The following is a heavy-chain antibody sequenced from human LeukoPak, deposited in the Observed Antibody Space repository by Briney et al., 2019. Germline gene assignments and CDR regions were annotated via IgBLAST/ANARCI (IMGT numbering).Heavy chain of an antibody. D-gene: IGHD1-1*01. Sequence: PGGSLRLSCAASGFTFSSFSMNWVRQAPGKGLEWVSTVSTGGAATYYADSVKGRFTISRDNSKNTLYLQMNSLRAEDTAVYYCAKDTQLELIFDYWGQGTLVTVSS. CDR3: AKDTQLELIFDY. J-gene: IGHJ4*02. CDR2: VSTGGAAT. CDR1: GFTFSSFS. V-gene: IGHV3-23*01.